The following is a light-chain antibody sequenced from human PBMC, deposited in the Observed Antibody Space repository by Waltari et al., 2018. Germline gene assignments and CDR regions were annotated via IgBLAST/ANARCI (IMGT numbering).Light chain of an antibody. CDR2: ATS. CDR3: QQYGTSPWA. Sequence: EIVLTQSPGTLSLSPGEEATLSCRASEHVGSTYLGWYQKKRGHAPRLLIYATSNRATGIPDRFSGSGSGTDFTLTISSLQPEDSAIYYCQQYGTSPWAFGQGTKVEIK. CDR1: EHVGSTY. V-gene: IGKV3-20*01. J-gene: IGKJ1*01.